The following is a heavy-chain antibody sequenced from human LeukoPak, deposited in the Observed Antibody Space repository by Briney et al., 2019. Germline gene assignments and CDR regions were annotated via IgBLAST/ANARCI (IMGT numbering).Heavy chain of an antibody. J-gene: IGHJ5*02. CDR2: IYYSES. CDR1: GGSFSSYY. CDR3: ARSLEVKVAASWFDP. Sequence: PSETLSLTCSVSGGSFSSYYWSWIRQSPGKGLEWIGYIYYSESNYNPSLKSRVTISLDTSKNQFSLKLTSVTSADTAVYYCARSLEVKVAASWFDPWGQGTLVTVSS. D-gene: IGHD2-15*01. V-gene: IGHV4-59*01.